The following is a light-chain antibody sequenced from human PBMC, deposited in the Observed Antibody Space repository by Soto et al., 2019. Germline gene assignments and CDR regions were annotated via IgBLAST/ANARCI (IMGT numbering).Light chain of an antibody. J-gene: IGKJ4*01. Sequence: ERVMTQSPATLSVSPGEKATLSCRASETVSNNLAWYQHKPGQAPRLLIYFASTRATGIPARFSGSGSGTEFTLNISSLQSEAFAVYYCQHYHQWLLTFGGGTRVETK. V-gene: IGKV3-15*01. CDR2: FAS. CDR1: ETVSNN. CDR3: QHYHQWLLT.